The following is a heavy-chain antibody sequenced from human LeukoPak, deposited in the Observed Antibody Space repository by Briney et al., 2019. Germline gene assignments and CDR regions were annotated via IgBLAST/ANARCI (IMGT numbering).Heavy chain of an antibody. CDR2: ITWNSDNI. CDR3: AKVRCTSATCHPNWFDP. Sequence: GGSLRLSYAASGFTFDDYGMHWVRHASGKGLEWVSGITWNSDNIGYADSVKGRFTISRDNAKNTLYLQMNSLRAEDTAVYSCAKVRCTSATCHPNWFDPWGQGTLVTVSS. D-gene: IGHD2-8*02. J-gene: IGHJ5*02. CDR1: GFTFDDYG. V-gene: IGHV3-9*01.